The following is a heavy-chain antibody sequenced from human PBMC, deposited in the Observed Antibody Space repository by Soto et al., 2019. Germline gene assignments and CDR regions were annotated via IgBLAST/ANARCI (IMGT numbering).Heavy chain of an antibody. Sequence: GESLKISCAASGFTFSSYAMSWVRQAPGKGLEWVSAISGSGGSTYYADSVKGRFTISRDNSKNTLYLQMNSLRAEDTAVYYCAKAGIVVVPAANWMDVWGKGTTVTVSS. CDR2: ISGSGGST. CDR1: GFTFSSYA. V-gene: IGHV3-23*01. D-gene: IGHD2-2*01. CDR3: AKAGIVVVPAANWMDV. J-gene: IGHJ6*04.